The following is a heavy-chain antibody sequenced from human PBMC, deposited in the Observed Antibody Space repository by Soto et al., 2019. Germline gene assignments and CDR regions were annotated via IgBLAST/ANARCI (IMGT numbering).Heavy chain of an antibody. CDR2: ISYDESNK. CDR1: GFTFSSYG. Sequence: GGSLRLSCAASGFTFSSYGMHWVRQAPGKGLEWVAVISYDESNKYYADSVKGRFTISRDNSKNTLYLQMNSLRAEDTAVYYCAKVGQTFQYNWCGTWGQGSLVTVAS. J-gene: IGHJ5*02. V-gene: IGHV3-30*18. CDR3: AKVGQTFQYNWCGT.